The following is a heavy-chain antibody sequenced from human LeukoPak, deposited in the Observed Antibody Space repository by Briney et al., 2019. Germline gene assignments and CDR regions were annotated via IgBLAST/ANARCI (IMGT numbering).Heavy chain of an antibody. J-gene: IGHJ4*02. D-gene: IGHD6-19*01. CDR1: GYSISSGYY. CDR3: ARDGPAGTPSYEY. Sequence: PSETLSLTCTVSGYSISSGYYWGWIRQPPGKGLEWIGYIYYSGSTNYNPSLKSRVTISVDTAKNQFSLDLSSVTAADTAVYYCARDGPAGTPSYEYWGQGTLVTVSS. CDR2: IYYSGST. V-gene: IGHV4-38-2*02.